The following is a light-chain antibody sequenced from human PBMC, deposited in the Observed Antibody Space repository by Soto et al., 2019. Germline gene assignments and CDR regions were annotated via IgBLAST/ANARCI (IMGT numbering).Light chain of an antibody. CDR3: QPYINWPWT. J-gene: IGKJ1*01. Sequence: DIVMMQSPATLSVSLGERATISCRASQRVSSVLSWYQHKPGQAPRLLTYGAFTRDTGIPARLSGSGSGKEFTPPVSSLQSADLAVFSSQPYINWPWTSGQGTRWIS. V-gene: IGKV3-15*01. CDR1: QRVSSV. CDR2: GAF.